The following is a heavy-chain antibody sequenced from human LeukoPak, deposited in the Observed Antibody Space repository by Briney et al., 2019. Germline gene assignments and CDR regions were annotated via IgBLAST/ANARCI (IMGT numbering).Heavy chain of an antibody. CDR1: GFTFSNAW. CDR2: IWSDGSNK. Sequence: GGSLRLSCAASGFTFSNAWMSWVRQAPGKGLEWVAVIWSDGSNKYYADSVKGRFTISRDNSKNTLYLQMNSLRAEDTAVYYCARDLKVRWGSLHYGMDVWGQGTTVTVSS. D-gene: IGHD3-16*01. CDR3: ARDLKVRWGSLHYGMDV. V-gene: IGHV3-33*08. J-gene: IGHJ6*02.